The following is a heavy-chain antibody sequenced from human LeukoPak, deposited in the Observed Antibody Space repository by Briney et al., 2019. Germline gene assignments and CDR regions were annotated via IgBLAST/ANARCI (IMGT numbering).Heavy chain of an antibody. CDR1: GGSFSGYY. CDR3: ARVGGWYNYYYYYMDV. J-gene: IGHJ6*03. Sequence: PSETLSLTCAVYGGSFSGYYWSWIRQPAGKGLEWIGRIYTSGSTNYNPSLKSRVTMSVDTSKNQFSLKLSSVTAADTAVYYCARVGGWYNYYYYYMDVWGKGTTVTVSS. CDR2: IYTSGST. V-gene: IGHV4-59*10. D-gene: IGHD6-19*01.